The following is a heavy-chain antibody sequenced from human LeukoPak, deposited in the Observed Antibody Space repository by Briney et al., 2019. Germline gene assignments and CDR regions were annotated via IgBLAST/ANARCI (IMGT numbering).Heavy chain of an antibody. V-gene: IGHV4-34*01. Sequence: SETLSLTCAVYGGSFSGYYWSWIRQPPGKGLEWIGEINHSGSTNYNPYLKRRVTISVDTSKNQFSLNLSSVTAADTAVYYCARGYYDYSNWFVPWGQGTLVTVSS. CDR1: GGSFSGYY. CDR2: INHSGST. D-gene: IGHD4-11*01. J-gene: IGHJ5*02. CDR3: ARGYYDYSNWFVP.